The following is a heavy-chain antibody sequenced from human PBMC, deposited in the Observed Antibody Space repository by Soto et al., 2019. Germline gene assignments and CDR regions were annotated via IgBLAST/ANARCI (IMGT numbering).Heavy chain of an antibody. CDR3: ARDIPPTVTQEYFQH. J-gene: IGHJ1*01. Sequence: GGSLRLSCAAPGFTVSSNYMSWVRQAPGKGLEWVSVIYSGGSTYYADSVKGRFTISRDNSKNTLYLQMNSLRAEDTAVYYCARDIPPTVTQEYFQHWGQGTLVTSPQ. CDR2: IYSGGST. D-gene: IGHD4-17*01. V-gene: IGHV3-66*01. CDR1: GFTVSSNY.